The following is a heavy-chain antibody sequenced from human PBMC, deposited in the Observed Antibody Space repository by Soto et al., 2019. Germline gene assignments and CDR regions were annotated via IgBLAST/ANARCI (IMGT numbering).Heavy chain of an antibody. CDR3: ARGYYDSSGQSNTFDI. D-gene: IGHD3-22*01. J-gene: IGHJ3*02. V-gene: IGHV4-59*01. Sequence: QVQLQESGPGLVKPSETLSLTCTVSGASISSSYWSWIRQSPGKGLEWIGYVYYSGSTNYNPSLKSRVTISVDTSKTQFSLKLSSVTAADTAVYYCARGYYDSSGQSNTFDIWGQGTMVTVSS. CDR1: GASISSSY. CDR2: VYYSGST.